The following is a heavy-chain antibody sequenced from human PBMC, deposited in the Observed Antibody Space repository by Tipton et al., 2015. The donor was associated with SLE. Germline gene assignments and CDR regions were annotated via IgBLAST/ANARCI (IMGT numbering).Heavy chain of an antibody. CDR2: IYYSGST. J-gene: IGHJ5*02. D-gene: IGHD1-14*01. CDR3: ARGPRIDWFDP. Sequence: TLSLTCTDSGGSISSYYWSWIRQPPGKGLEWIGYIYYSGSTNYNPSLKSRVTISVDTSKNQFSLKLSSVTAADTAVYYCARGPRIDWFDPWGQGTLVTVSS. V-gene: IGHV4-59*12. CDR1: GGSISSYY.